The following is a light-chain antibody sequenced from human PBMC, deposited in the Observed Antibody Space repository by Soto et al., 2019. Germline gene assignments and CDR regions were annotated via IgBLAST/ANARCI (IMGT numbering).Light chain of an antibody. CDR2: SAS. CDR1: QGVRTY. J-gene: IGKJ1*01. Sequence: DIQMTQSPSAMSASVGDRVTFTCRASQGVRTYLAWFQQKPGKVPKRLIFSASSLQSGVPSRFSGNGSGTEFTLTISSLQPEDSATYYCLQSYKYPWTFGQGTK. V-gene: IGKV1-17*03. CDR3: LQSYKYPWT.